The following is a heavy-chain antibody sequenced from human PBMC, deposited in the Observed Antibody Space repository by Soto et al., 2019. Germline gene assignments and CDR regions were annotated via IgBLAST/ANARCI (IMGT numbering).Heavy chain of an antibody. V-gene: IGHV3-23*01. CDR2: ISGRGGST. CDR1: GFTFSSYA. Sequence: GGSLRLSCAASGFTFSSYAMSWVRQAPGKGLEWVSAISGRGGSTYYADSVKGRFTISRDNSKNTLYLQMNSLRAEDTAVYYCAKRWAPSIAAPYYYYYYMDVWGKGTTVTVSS. J-gene: IGHJ6*03. D-gene: IGHD6-6*01. CDR3: AKRWAPSIAAPYYYYYYMDV.